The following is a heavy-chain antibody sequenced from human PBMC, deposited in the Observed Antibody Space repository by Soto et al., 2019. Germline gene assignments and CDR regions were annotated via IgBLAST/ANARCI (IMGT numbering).Heavy chain of an antibody. J-gene: IGHJ3*02. CDR2: ISAYNGNT. CDR3: ARILVVVVARDAFDI. V-gene: IGHV1-18*01. CDR1: GYTFTSYG. Sequence: ASVKVSCKASGYTFTSYGISWVRQAPGQGLEWMGWISAYNGNTNYAQKLQGRVTMTTDTSTSTAYVELRSLRSDDTAVYYCARILVVVVARDAFDIWGQGTMVTVSS. D-gene: IGHD2-15*01.